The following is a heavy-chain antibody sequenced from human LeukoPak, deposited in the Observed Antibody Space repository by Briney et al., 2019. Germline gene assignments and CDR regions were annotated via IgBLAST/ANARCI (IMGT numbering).Heavy chain of an antibody. Sequence: SETLSLTCAVSGYSISSGYYWGWTRQPPGKGLEWIGSIYHSGSTYYNPSLKSRVTISVDTSKNQFSLKLSSVAAADTAVYYCATTHLGYCSSTSCYIPHLHYYYMDVWGKGTTVTVSS. CDR3: ATTHLGYCSSTSCYIPHLHYYYMDV. CDR1: GYSISSGYY. CDR2: IYHSGST. V-gene: IGHV4-38-2*01. J-gene: IGHJ6*03. D-gene: IGHD2-2*02.